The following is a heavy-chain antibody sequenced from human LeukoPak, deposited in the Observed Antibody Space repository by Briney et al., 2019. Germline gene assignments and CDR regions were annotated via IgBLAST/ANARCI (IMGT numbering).Heavy chain of an antibody. D-gene: IGHD3-22*01. CDR1: GFTFSSDS. J-gene: IGHJ5*02. Sequence: PGGSLRLSGAASGFTFSSDSVNWVRQAPGKGLEWGAVIWYDGRNKYYADSVKGRFTISRDNSKNTLYLQMNSLRAADTAVYYCPRDLDTSGYYSYFDPWGQGTLVTVSS. CDR2: IWYDGRNK. V-gene: IGHV3-33*08. CDR3: PRDLDTSGYYSYFDP.